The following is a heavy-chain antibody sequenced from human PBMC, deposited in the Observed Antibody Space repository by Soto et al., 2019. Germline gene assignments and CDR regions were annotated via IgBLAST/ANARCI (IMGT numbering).Heavy chain of an antibody. CDR3: ARVRYWDHYYYMDV. J-gene: IGHJ6*03. CDR1: GGSISSGGYY. Sequence: SETLSLTCTVSGGSISSGGYYWSWIRQHPGKGLEWIGYIYCSGSTYYNPSLKSRVTISVDTSKNQFSLKLSSVTAADTAVYYCARVRYWDHYYYMDVWGKGTTVTVSS. CDR2: IYCSGST. V-gene: IGHV4-31*03. D-gene: IGHD1-20*01.